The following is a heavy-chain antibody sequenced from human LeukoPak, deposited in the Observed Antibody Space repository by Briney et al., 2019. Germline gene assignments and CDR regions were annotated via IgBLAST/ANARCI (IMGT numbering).Heavy chain of an antibody. CDR3: ARGKDILTGFFDY. D-gene: IGHD3-9*01. V-gene: IGHV5-51*01. Sequence: GESLKISCKGSGYRFTSYWIGWVRQMPGKGLEWMGIIYPGDSDTRYSPSFQGQVTISVDKSISTAYLQWSSLKASDTAMYYCARGKDILTGFFDYWGQGTLVTVSS. CDR1: GYRFTSYW. J-gene: IGHJ4*02. CDR2: IYPGDSDT.